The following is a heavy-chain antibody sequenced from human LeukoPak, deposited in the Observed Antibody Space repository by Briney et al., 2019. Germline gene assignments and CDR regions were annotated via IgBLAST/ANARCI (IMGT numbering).Heavy chain of an antibody. CDR1: GFTFSSYA. CDR3: AKATDRRVAGVLDY. V-gene: IGHV3-23*01. Sequence: GGSMRLSCAASGFTFSSYAMSWVRQAPGKGLEWVSAISGSGGSTYYADSVKGRFTISRDNSKNTLYLQMNSLRAEDTAVYYCAKATDRRVAGVLDYWGQGTLVTVSS. D-gene: IGHD6-19*01. J-gene: IGHJ4*02. CDR2: ISGSGGST.